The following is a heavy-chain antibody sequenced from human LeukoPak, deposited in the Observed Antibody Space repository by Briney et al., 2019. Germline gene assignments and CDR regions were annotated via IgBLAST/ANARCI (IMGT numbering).Heavy chain of an antibody. V-gene: IGHV3-53*05. CDR1: GFTVSSNY. CDR3: ARDRSGWDYFDY. CDR2: IYSGGST. Sequence: PGGSLRLSCAASGFTVSSNYMSWVRQAPGKGLEWVSVIYSGGSTYYADSVKGRFTVARDNSKNTLYLQMNSLTVEDTAVYFCARDRSGWDYFDYWGQGTVVSVSS. D-gene: IGHD2-15*01. J-gene: IGHJ4*02.